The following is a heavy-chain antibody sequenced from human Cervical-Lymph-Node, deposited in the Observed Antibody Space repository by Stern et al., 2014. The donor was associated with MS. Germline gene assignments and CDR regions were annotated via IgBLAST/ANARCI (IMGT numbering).Heavy chain of an antibody. Sequence: VKLVESGAEVKKPGSSVKVSCKASVGTFTNYAIRWVRQDPGQGLEWMGGIIPMFGTTNYGQKFQGRVTITADESTITAYMDLSSLRSEDTAVYYCTSATRTGNYGMDVWGQGTTVTVSS. CDR2: IIPMFGTT. J-gene: IGHJ6*02. CDR3: TSATRTGNYGMDV. V-gene: IGHV1-69*01. D-gene: IGHD1-1*01. CDR1: VGTFTNYA.